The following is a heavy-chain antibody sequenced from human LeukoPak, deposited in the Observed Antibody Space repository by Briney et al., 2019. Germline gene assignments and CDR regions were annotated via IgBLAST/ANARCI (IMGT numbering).Heavy chain of an antibody. J-gene: IGHJ4*02. Sequence: GGSLRLSCAASGFTFSSYSMNWVRQAPGKGLEWVSYISSSSSTIYYADSVKGRFTISRDNAKNSLYLQMHSLRHEDTAVYYCARDLGGIDPVGADYWGQGTLVTVSS. V-gene: IGHV3-48*02. CDR1: GFTFSSYS. CDR3: ARDLGGIDPVGADY. D-gene: IGHD3-10*01. CDR2: ISSSSSTI.